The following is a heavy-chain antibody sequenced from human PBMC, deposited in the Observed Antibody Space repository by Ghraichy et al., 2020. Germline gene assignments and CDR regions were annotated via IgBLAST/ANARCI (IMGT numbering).Heavy chain of an antibody. CDR3: ARFYDFWSGYSAFDI. J-gene: IGHJ3*02. CDR2: INHSGST. CDR1: GGSFSGYY. D-gene: IGHD3-3*01. V-gene: IGHV4-34*01. Sequence: SETLSLTCAVYGGSFSGYYWSWIRQPPGKGLEWIGEINHSGSTNYNPSLKSRVTISVDTSKNQFSLKLSSVTAADTAVYYCARFYDFWSGYSAFDIWGQGTMVTVSS.